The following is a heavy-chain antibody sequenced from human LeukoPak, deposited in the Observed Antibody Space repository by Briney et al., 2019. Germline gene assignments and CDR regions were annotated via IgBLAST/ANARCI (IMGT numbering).Heavy chain of an antibody. CDR1: GFTLSNYW. J-gene: IGHJ3*02. CDR3: AKDYVWMSSITAFDI. Sequence: GGSLRLSCEGSGFTLSNYWMGWVRQAPGKGLQWVANIKTDGSEKYYVDSVKGRFTISRDNAKNSLYLQMNSLRAEDRALYYCAKDYVWMSSITAFDIWGKGTMVTVSS. D-gene: IGHD3-16*01. V-gene: IGHV3-7*01. CDR2: IKTDGSEK.